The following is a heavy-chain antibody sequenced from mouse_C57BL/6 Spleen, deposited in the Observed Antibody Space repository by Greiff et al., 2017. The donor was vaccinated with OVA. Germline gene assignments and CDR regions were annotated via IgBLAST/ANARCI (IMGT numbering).Heavy chain of an antibody. CDR2: IDPETGGT. J-gene: IGHJ3*01. V-gene: IGHV1-15*01. CDR3: TPSNYPCAY. CDR1: GYTFTDYE. D-gene: IGHD2-5*01. Sequence: QVQLQQSGAELVRPGASVTLSCKASGYTFTDYEMHWVKQTPVHGLEWIGAIDPETGGTAYNQKFKGKAILNADKSSSTAYMELRSLTSEDSAVYYCTPSNYPCAYWGQGTLVTVSA.